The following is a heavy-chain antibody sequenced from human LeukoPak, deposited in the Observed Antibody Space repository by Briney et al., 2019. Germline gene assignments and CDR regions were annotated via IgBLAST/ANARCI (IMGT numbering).Heavy chain of an antibody. CDR3: ATDGAGFDT. CDR2: INIGGTNT. CDR1: GFTFNDYY. Sequence: GGSLRLSCAASGFTFNDYYMSWIRRAPGKGLEWLSYINIGGTNTHYADSVKGRFTISRDNAKKSLYLEMNNLRAEDTAVYYCATDGAGFDTWGQGVLVTVSS. J-gene: IGHJ5*02. V-gene: IGHV3-11*01.